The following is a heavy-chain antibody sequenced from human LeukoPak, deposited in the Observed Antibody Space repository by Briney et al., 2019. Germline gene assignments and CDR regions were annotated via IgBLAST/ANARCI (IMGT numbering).Heavy chain of an antibody. CDR1: GGSISSSNYY. CDR3: ASNWRYCSGGSCYGFDY. V-gene: IGHV4-39*01. J-gene: IGHJ4*02. CDR2: VYHTRSS. D-gene: IGHD2-15*01. Sequence: SETLSLTCTVSGGSISSSNYYWVWIRQPPGKGLEWIGSVYHTRSSYYNPSLKSRVTISVDTSKNQFSLKLSSVTAADTAVYFCASNWRYCSGGSCYGFDYWGQGTLVSASS.